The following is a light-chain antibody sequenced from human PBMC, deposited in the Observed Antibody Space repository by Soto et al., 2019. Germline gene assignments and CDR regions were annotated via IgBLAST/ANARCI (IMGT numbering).Light chain of an antibody. Sequence: DIQLTQSPSSLSASVGDRVTITCRASQSISNSLNWYQQRPGRAPRLLIYGASSRATGIPDRFSGSGSGTEFTLTISRLEPEDFAVYYCQQYGSSSWTFGQGTKVDIK. CDR3: QQYGSSSWT. J-gene: IGKJ1*01. V-gene: IGKV1-39*01. CDR1: QSISNS. CDR2: GAS.